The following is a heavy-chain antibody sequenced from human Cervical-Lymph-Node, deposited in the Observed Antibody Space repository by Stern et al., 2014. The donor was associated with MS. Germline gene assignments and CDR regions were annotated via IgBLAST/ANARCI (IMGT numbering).Heavy chain of an antibody. J-gene: IGHJ4*02. CDR1: GYTFTSYW. Sequence: EVHLVESGPEVKRPGESLKISCQASGYTFTSYWIGWVRQMPGKGLEWIAIIFPGGSDIRYSPSFHGQVTISADKSSSTAYWQWNNLKAADTAIYYCARQRYFDYWGQGTLVTVSS. CDR2: IFPGGSDI. CDR3: ARQRYFDY. V-gene: IGHV5-51*01.